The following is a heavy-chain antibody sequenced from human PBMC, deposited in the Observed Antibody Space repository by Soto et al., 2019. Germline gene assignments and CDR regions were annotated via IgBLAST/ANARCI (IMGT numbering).Heavy chain of an antibody. CDR2: IYYSGST. J-gene: IGHJ6*02. CDR3: ARGTYYDFWSGYYKSYYYGMDV. D-gene: IGHD3-3*01. Sequence: LSLTCTVSGGSISSSSYYWGWIRQPPGKGLEWIGSIYYSGSTYYNPSLKSRVTISVDTSNNQFSLKLSSVTAADTAVYYCARGTYYDFWSGYYKSYYYGMDVWGQGTTVTVSS. CDR1: GGSISSSSYY. V-gene: IGHV4-39*01.